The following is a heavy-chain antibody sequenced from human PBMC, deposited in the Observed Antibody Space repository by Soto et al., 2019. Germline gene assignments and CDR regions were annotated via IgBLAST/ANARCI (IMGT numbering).Heavy chain of an antibody. Sequence: SETLSLTCAVYGGSFSGCYWSWIRQPPGKGLEWIGEINHSGSTNYNPSLKSRVTISVDTSKNQFSLKLSSVTAADTAVYYCARGVRGGTVVVVAATFFDYWGQGTLVTVSS. CDR1: GGSFSGCY. D-gene: IGHD2-15*01. CDR3: ARGVRGGTVVVVAATFFDY. CDR2: INHSGST. J-gene: IGHJ4*02. V-gene: IGHV4-34*01.